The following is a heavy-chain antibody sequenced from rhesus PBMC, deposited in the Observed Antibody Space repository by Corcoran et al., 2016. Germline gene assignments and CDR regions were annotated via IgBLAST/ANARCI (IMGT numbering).Heavy chain of an antibody. Sequence: QVQLQESGPGLVKPSETLSLTCAVSGGSISDSYYWNWIPQPPGKGREWIGNIYGNSASTYYNPSLKSRVTISKDTSKNQFFLKLSSVTAADTAVYYCARVPTVAAYYYGLDSWGQGVVVTVSS. V-gene: IGHV4S9*01. D-gene: IGHD4-29*01. CDR2: IYGNSAST. CDR1: GGSISDSYY. J-gene: IGHJ6*01. CDR3: ARVPTVAAYYYGLDS.